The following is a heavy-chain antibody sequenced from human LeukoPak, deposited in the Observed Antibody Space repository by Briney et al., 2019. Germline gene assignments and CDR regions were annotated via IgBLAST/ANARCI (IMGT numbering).Heavy chain of an antibody. D-gene: IGHD3-16*01. CDR2: IYYSGST. J-gene: IGHJ3*02. Sequence: PSETLSLTCTVSGGSISGSAYYWAWIRQPPGKGLEWIGYIYYSGSTNYNPSLKSRVTISVDTSKNQFSLKLSSVTAADTAVYYCARDGARGAFDIWGQGTMVTVSP. V-gene: IGHV4-61*05. CDR3: ARDGARGAFDI. CDR1: GGSISGSAYY.